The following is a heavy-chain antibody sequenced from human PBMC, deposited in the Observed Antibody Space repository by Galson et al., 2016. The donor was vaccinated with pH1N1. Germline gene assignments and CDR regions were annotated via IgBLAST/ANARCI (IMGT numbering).Heavy chain of an antibody. CDR3: ARGPGVGAIDY. V-gene: IGHV1-8*02. CDR2: IDPNSGTT. Sequence: SVKVSCKASGYNFNVYYMHWVRQAPGQGLQWMGWIDPNSGTTYYAQKFQGRVTMTRNTSISTAYMELSSLRSEDTAVYYCARGPGVGAIDYWGQGTLVTVSS. D-gene: IGHD1-26*01. J-gene: IGHJ4*02. CDR1: GYNFNVYY.